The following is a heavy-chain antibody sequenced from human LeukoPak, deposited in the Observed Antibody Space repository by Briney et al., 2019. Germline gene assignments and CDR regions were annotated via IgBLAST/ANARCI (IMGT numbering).Heavy chain of an antibody. CDR1: GGTFSSYT. V-gene: IGHV1-69*02. J-gene: IGHJ5*02. CDR3: ARIGYCSSTSCYHNWFDP. CDR2: IIPILGIA. D-gene: IGHD2-2*03. Sequence: SVKVSCKASGGTFSSYTISWVRQAPGQGLEWMGRIIPILGIANYAQKFQGRVTITADKSTSTAYMELSSLRSEDTAVYYCARIGYCSSTSCYHNWFDPWGQGTLVTVSS.